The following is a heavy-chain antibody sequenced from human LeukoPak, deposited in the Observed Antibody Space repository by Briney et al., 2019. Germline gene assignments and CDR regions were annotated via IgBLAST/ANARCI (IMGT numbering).Heavy chain of an antibody. V-gene: IGHV3-33*03. CDR1: GFTFSSYG. J-gene: IGHJ6*02. CDR2: IWHDGSNK. Sequence: PGGSLRLSCAASGFTFSSYGIHWVRQAPGKGLEGVAIIWHDGSNKYYADSVEGRFTISRDNSRNMVYLQMNSLRAEDTAVYYCASLRSGPRYGMDVWGQGTTVTVSS. CDR3: ASLRSGPRYGMDV. D-gene: IGHD3-3*01.